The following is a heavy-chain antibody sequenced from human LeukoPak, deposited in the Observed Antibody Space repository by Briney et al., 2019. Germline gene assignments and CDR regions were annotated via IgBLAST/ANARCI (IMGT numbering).Heavy chain of an antibody. D-gene: IGHD2-2*01. CDR3: ARDSCSSTSCYRPQQHRPGY. CDR2: INPNSGGT. CDR1: GYTFTGYY. Sequence: GASVKVSCKASGYTFTGYYMHWVRQAPGPGLEWMGWINPNSGGTNYAQKFLGRVTMTRDTSISTAYMELSRLRSDATAVYYCARDSCSSTSCYRPQQHRPGYWGQGTLVTVSS. V-gene: IGHV1-2*02. J-gene: IGHJ4*02.